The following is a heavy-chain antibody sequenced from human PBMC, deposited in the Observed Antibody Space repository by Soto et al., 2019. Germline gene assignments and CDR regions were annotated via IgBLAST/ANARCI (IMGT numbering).Heavy chain of an antibody. V-gene: IGHV3-33*01. D-gene: IGHD3-16*01. CDR2: VYYNGHNT. CDR1: GFTFSMFG. J-gene: IGHJ3*02. CDR3: ARDPPSTLGSFDI. Sequence: QVHLVESGGGVVQPGRSLRLSCAASGFTFSMFGMHWVRQAPGKGLEWVATVYYNGHNTYYSDSVRGRFTISRDNSKNMLYLQMNSLGAEDTAFYYCARDPPSTLGSFDIWGRGTKVTVSS.